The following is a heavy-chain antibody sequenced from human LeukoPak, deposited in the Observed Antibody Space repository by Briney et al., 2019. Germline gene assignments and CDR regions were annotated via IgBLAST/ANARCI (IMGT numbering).Heavy chain of an antibody. Sequence: ASVKVSCKASGGTFSSYAISWVRQAPGQGLEWMGRIIPILGIANYAQKFQGRVTITADKSTSTAYMELSSLRSEDTAVYYCATPIAAAGNYYYYGMDVWGQGTTVTVSS. CDR2: IIPILGIA. CDR3: ATPIAAAGNYYYYGMDV. V-gene: IGHV1-69*04. CDR1: GGTFSSYA. J-gene: IGHJ6*02. D-gene: IGHD6-13*01.